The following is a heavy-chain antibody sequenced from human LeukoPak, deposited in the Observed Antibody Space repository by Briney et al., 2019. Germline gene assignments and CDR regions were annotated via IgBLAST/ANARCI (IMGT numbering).Heavy chain of an antibody. CDR1: GFAFSSYS. V-gene: IGHV3-21*01. Sequence: PEGSLRLSCAASGFAFSSYSMNWVRQAPGKGLEWVSSITSSSSYTYYADSVKGRFTISRDNAKNSLYLQMNSLRAEDTAVYYCARDRFFGLSDTYYYGMDVWGQGTTVTVSS. CDR3: ARDRFFGLSDTYYYGMDV. CDR2: ITSSSSYT. D-gene: IGHD3/OR15-3a*01. J-gene: IGHJ6*02.